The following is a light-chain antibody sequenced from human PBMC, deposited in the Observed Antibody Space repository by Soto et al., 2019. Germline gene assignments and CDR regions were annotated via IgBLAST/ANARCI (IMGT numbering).Light chain of an antibody. CDR1: SSDVGNYNR. CDR3: SSYTSSSTYV. J-gene: IGLJ1*01. CDR2: EVS. Sequence: QSALTQPPSVSGSPGQSVTISCTGTSSDVGNYNRVSWYQQPPGTAPKVIIYEVSNRPSGVPDRFSGSKSGNTASLTISGLPAEDEADYYCSSYTSSSTYVFGTGTKLTVL. V-gene: IGLV2-18*02.